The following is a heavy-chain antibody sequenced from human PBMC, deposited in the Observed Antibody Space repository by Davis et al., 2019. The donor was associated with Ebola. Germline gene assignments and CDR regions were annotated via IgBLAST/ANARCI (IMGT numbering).Heavy chain of an antibody. CDR2: INLSGGST. J-gene: IGHJ3*02. V-gene: IGHV1-46*01. CDR3: ARDLLLGCGIWFKADDAFDI. D-gene: IGHD3-10*01. Sequence: ASVKVSCKTSGYTFTSYYMHWVRQAPGQGPEWMGIINLSGGSTSYAQKFQGRVTMTTDTSTNTAYMELRSLRSDDTAVYYCARDLLLGCGIWFKADDAFDIWGQGTMVTVSS. CDR1: GYTFTSYY.